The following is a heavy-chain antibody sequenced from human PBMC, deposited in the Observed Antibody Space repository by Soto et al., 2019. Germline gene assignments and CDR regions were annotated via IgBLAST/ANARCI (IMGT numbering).Heavy chain of an antibody. D-gene: IGHD3-10*01. J-gene: IGHJ6*02. CDR1: GYTFTGYY. CDR2: INPNSGGT. Sequence: QVQLVQSGAEVKKPGASVKVSCKASGYTFTGYYMHWVRQAPGQGLEWMGWINPNSGGTNYAQKFKGRVTMTRDTSISTAYMELSRLRSDDTAVYYCARGPASDLWFGELLPYYYYYGMDVWGQGTTVTVSS. CDR3: ARGPASDLWFGELLPYYYYYGMDV. V-gene: IGHV1-2*02.